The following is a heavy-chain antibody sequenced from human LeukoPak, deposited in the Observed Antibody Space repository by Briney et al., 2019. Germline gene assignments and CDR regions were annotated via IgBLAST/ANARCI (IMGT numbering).Heavy chain of an antibody. V-gene: IGHV3-30*18. D-gene: IGHD3-10*01. Sequence: GGSLRLSCAASGFTFSDYYMSWIRQAPGKGLEWVAVISYDGSNKFYADSVKGRFTISRDNSKNTLYLQMNSLRAEDTALYYCAKDYYGSGGQGTLVTVSS. CDR1: GFTFSDYY. CDR2: ISYDGSNK. J-gene: IGHJ4*02. CDR3: AKDYYGS.